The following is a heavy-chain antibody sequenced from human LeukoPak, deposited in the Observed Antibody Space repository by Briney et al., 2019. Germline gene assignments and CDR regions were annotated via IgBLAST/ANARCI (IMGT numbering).Heavy chain of an antibody. V-gene: IGHV3-48*03. D-gene: IGHD3-10*01. CDR1: GFTFSSYE. Sequence: PGGSLRPSCAASGFTFSSYEMNWVRQAPGKGLEWVSYISSSGSTIYYADSVKGRFTISRDNAKNSLYLQMNSLRAEDTAVYYCARDSSYYGSGSFSDWGQGTLVTVSS. CDR3: ARDSSYYGSGSFSD. CDR2: ISSSGSTI. J-gene: IGHJ4*02.